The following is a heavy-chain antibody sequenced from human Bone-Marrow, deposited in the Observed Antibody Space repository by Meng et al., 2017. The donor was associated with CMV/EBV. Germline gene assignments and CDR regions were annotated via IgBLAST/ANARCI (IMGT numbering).Heavy chain of an antibody. J-gene: IGHJ4*02. CDR2: INSDGSST. CDR1: GFTFSSYW. Sequence: ETLSLTCAASGFTFSSYWMHWVRQAPGKGLVWVSRINSDGSSTSYADSVKGRFTISRDNSKSTLFLQQNSLTVEDTSVYFCAHQAGGYYVPFDHWGPGNMVTVSS. D-gene: IGHD3-3*01. V-gene: IGHV3-74*01. CDR3: AHQAGGYYVPFDH.